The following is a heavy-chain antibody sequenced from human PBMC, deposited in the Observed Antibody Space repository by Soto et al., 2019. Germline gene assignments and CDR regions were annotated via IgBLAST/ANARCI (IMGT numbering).Heavy chain of an antibody. CDR1: GFTVSSNY. Sequence: AGGSLRLSCAASGFTVSSNYMSWVRQAPGKGLEWVSVIYSGGSTYYADSVKGRFTISRDNSKNTLYLQMNSLRAEDTAVYYCATYDSSGYYDRFHYWGQGTLVTVSS. V-gene: IGHV3-53*01. CDR3: ATYDSSGYYDRFHY. CDR2: IYSGGST. D-gene: IGHD3-22*01. J-gene: IGHJ4*02.